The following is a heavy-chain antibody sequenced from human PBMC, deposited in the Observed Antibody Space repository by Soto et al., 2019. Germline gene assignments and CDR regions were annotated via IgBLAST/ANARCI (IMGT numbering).Heavy chain of an antibody. Sequence: SVKVSCKVSGGTFSSYAISWVRQAPGQGLEWMGGIIPIFGTANYAQKFQGRVTITADESTSTAYMELSSLRSEDTAVYYCARGKDFWSGYPRVYYYGMDVWGKGTTVTVSS. D-gene: IGHD3-3*01. J-gene: IGHJ6*04. V-gene: IGHV1-69*13. CDR2: IIPIFGTA. CDR1: GGTFSSYA. CDR3: ARGKDFWSGYPRVYYYGMDV.